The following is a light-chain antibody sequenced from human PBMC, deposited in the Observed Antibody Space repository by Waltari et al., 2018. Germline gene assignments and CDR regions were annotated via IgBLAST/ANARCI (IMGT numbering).Light chain of an antibody. CDR2: CAS. CDR3: QHYVRLPVT. CDR1: QSVSRA. Sequence: EIVLTPSPGTLSLSPGERVTLSCRASQSVSRALAWYQQKPGQAPRLLMYCASSRATGIPDRFSGSGSGTDFSLTISRLEPEDFAVYYCQHYVRLPVTFGQGTKVEIK. J-gene: IGKJ1*01. V-gene: IGKV3-20*01.